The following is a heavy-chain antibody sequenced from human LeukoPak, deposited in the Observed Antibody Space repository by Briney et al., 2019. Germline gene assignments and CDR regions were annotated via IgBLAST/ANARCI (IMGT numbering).Heavy chain of an antibody. Sequence: SETLSLTCAVYGGSFSGYYWSWIRQPPGKGLEWIGEINHSGSTNYNPSLKSRVTISVDTSKNQFSLKLSSVTAADTAVYYCARASETHPVNFNYGGQGTLVTVSS. CDR1: GGSFSGYY. CDR3: ARASETHPVNFNY. J-gene: IGHJ4*02. D-gene: IGHD4-17*01. CDR2: INHSGST. V-gene: IGHV4-34*01.